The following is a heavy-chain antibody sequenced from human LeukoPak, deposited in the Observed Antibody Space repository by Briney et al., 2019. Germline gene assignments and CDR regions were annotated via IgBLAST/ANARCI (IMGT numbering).Heavy chain of an antibody. CDR2: IRYDGSNK. V-gene: IGHV3-30*02. CDR3: ARVAVAGTRGYYYYYMDV. D-gene: IGHD6-19*01. CDR1: GFTFSSYG. J-gene: IGHJ6*03. Sequence: GGSLRLSCVASGFTFSSYGMHWVRQAPGKGLEWVAFIRYDGSNKYYADSVKGRFTISRDNSKNTLYLQMGSLRAEDMAVYYCARVAVAGTRGYYYYYMDVWGKGTTVTVSS.